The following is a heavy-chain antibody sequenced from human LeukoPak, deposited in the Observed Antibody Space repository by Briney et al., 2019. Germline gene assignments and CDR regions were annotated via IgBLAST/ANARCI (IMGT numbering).Heavy chain of an antibody. CDR1: GFTFSSYW. Sequence: GGSLRLSCAVSGFTFSSYWMYWVRQAPGKGLVWVSGITSDGSSTFYADSVKGRFTISRDNAKNTLYLQMNSLRAEDTAVYYCAGRRRDGYNYSDYWGQGTLVTVSS. J-gene: IGHJ4*02. CDR3: AGRRRDGYNYSDY. CDR2: ITSDGSST. D-gene: IGHD5-24*01. V-gene: IGHV3-74*01.